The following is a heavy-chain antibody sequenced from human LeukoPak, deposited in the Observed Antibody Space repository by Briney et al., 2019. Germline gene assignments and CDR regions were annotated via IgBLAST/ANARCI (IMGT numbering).Heavy chain of an antibody. CDR2: IKQDGSEK. V-gene: IGHV3-7*01. CDR3: ASGPVERFVWRTPRVDY. CDR1: GFTFSSYW. D-gene: IGHD3-3*01. Sequence: PGGYLRLSCAASGFTFSSYWMSWVRQAPGKGLEWVANIKQDGSEKYYVDSVKGRFTISRDNAKNSLYLQMNSLRAEDTAVYYCASGPVERFVWRTPRVDYWGQGTLVTVSS. J-gene: IGHJ4*02.